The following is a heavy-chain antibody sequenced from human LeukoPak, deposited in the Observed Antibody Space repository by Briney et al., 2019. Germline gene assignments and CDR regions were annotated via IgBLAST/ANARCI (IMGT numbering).Heavy chain of an antibody. D-gene: IGHD2-15*01. CDR1: GFTFSSFS. CDR3: ARGGPRLLLGYYGMDV. Sequence: GGSLRLSCAASGFTFSSFSLNWVRQAPGKGLEWVSYISYSTNAIYYADSVKGRFTISRDNAKNTLYLQMNSLRAEDTAVYYCARGGPRLLLGYYGMDVWGQGTTVTVSS. V-gene: IGHV3-48*01. J-gene: IGHJ6*02. CDR2: ISYSTNAI.